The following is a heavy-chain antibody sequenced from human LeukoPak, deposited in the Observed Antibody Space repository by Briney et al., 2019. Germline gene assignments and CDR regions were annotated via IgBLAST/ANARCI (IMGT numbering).Heavy chain of an antibody. J-gene: IGHJ3*02. V-gene: IGHV3-66*01. CDR1: GFTVSSNY. CDR3: AREGGSYFSAFDI. D-gene: IGHD1-26*01. Sequence: PGGSLRLSCAASGFTVSSNYMSWVRQAPGKGLERVSVIYSGGSTYYADSVKGRFTISRDNSKNTLYLQMNSLRAEDTAVYYCAREGGSYFSAFDIWGQGTMVTVSS. CDR2: IYSGGST.